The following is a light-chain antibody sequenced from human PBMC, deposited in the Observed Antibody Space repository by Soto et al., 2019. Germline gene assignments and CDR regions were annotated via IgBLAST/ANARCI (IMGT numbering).Light chain of an antibody. J-gene: IGKJ1*01. V-gene: IGKV3-20*01. Sequence: EIVLTQSPGTLSLSPRERATLSCRASQSVNDNYLAWYQHKPGKAPRLLIDGASSRAPGIPDRFSGSGSGTDCTLTISRLEREDFAIYYCQQYSASPRTFGQGTRV. CDR3: QQYSASPRT. CDR2: GAS. CDR1: QSVNDNY.